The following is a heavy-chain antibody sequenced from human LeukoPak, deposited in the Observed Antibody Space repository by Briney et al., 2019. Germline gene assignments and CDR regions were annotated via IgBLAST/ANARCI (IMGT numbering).Heavy chain of an antibody. CDR3: ARAGDSSGWHDAFDI. D-gene: IGHD6-19*01. Sequence: SETLSLTCTVSGGSISSGSYSWSWIRQPAGKGLEWIGHIYTSGSTNYNPSPKSRVTISVDTSKNQFSLKLSSVTAADTAVYYCARAGDSSGWHDAFDIWGQGTMVTVSS. V-gene: IGHV4-61*09. CDR2: IYTSGST. CDR1: GGSISSGSYS. J-gene: IGHJ3*02.